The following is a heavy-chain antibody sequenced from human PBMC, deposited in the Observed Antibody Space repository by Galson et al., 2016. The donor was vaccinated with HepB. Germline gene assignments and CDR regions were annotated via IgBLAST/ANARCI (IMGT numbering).Heavy chain of an antibody. V-gene: IGHV1-2*04. CDR3: AGEGGYSISSGYFYYGMDV. J-gene: IGHJ6*02. CDR1: GYTFTGYY. CDR2: INPNTGDT. Sequence: SVKVSCKASGYTFTGYYMHWVRQAPGQGLEWMGWINPNTGDTNYAQKFQGWVTMTRDTSINTAYMELSRLKSDDTAVYYSAGEGGYSISSGYFYYGMDVWGQGTTVTVSS. D-gene: IGHD6-6*01.